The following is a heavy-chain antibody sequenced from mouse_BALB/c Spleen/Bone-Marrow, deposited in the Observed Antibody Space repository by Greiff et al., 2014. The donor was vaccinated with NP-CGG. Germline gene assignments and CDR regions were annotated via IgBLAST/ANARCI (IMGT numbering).Heavy chain of an antibody. V-gene: IGHV1S41*01. CDR2: IAPGSGST. D-gene: IGHD1-1*01. J-gene: IGHJ3*01. CDR1: GYTFTSYW. Sequence: DLVKPGASVKLSCKASGYTFTSYWTNWIKQRPGQGLEWIGRIAPGSGSTYYNEMFKGKATLTVDTSSSTAYIQLSSLSSEDSAVYFCARGGDYYGSSSFAYWGQGTLVTVSA. CDR3: ARGGDYYGSSSFAY.